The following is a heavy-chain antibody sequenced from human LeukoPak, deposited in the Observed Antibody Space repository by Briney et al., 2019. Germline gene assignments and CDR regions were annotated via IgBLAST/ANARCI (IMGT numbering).Heavy chain of an antibody. CDR2: ISGSGSNT. Sequence: GGSLRLSCAASGFTLSSYAVSWVRQAPGKGLEWVSTISGSGSNTYYADSVKGRFTISRDNSKNTLYLQMNSLRAEDTAVYYCAKDLGGPAPTPYGMDVWGQGTTVTVPS. CDR3: AKDLGGPAPTPYGMDV. J-gene: IGHJ6*02. V-gene: IGHV3-23*01. D-gene: IGHD2-2*02. CDR1: GFTLSSYA.